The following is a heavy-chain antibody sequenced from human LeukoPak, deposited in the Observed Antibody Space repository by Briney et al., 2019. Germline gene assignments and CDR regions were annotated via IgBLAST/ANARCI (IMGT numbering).Heavy chain of an antibody. CDR1: GFTVSSNY. V-gene: IGHV3-53*05. Sequence: GSLRLSCAASGFTVSSNYMSWVRQAPGKGLEWVSVIYSGGSTYYADSVKGRFTISRDNSKNTLYLQMNSLRAEDTAVYYCAKDREAVAGTLDYFDYWGQGTLVTVSS. D-gene: IGHD6-19*01. CDR2: IYSGGST. J-gene: IGHJ4*02. CDR3: AKDREAVAGTLDYFDY.